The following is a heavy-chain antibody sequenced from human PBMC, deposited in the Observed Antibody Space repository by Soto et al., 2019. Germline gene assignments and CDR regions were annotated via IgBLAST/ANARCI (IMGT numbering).Heavy chain of an antibody. Sequence: QVQLVQSGAEVKKPGSSVKVSCTASGGTFSSYAISWVRQAPGQGLEWMGGIIPIFGTANYAQKFQGRVTITADESTSTAYMELSSLRAEDTAVYYCARDRPPGIAARPDYYYYGMDVWGQGTTVTVSS. D-gene: IGHD6-6*01. J-gene: IGHJ6*02. V-gene: IGHV1-69*01. CDR1: GGTFSSYA. CDR2: IIPIFGTA. CDR3: ARDRPPGIAARPDYYYYGMDV.